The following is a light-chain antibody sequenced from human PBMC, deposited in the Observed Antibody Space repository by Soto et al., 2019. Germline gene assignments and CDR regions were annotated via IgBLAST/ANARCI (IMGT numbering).Light chain of an antibody. CDR3: QQYNHWPPIT. J-gene: IGKJ5*01. Sequence: EILMTQSPATLSVSPGERVTLFCRASQSVSSNLAWYQLKLGQAPRLLIYGASTRATDIPARFSGSGSGTEFTLSISSLQSEDSAAYLCQQYNHWPPITFGQGTRLEIK. CDR2: GAS. V-gene: IGKV3-15*01. CDR1: QSVSSN.